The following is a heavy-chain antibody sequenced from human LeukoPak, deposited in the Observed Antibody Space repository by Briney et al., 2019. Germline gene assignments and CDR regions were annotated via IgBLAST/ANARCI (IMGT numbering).Heavy chain of an antibody. CDR3: AREYSSSWYVSV. D-gene: IGHD6-13*01. V-gene: IGHV3-21*01. Sequence: GGSLRLSCAASGFTFSSYSMNWVRQAPGKGLEWVSSISGSSSYIYYADSVKGRFTISRDNAKNSLYLQMNSLRAEDTAVYYCAREYSSSWYVSVWGQGTLVTASS. CDR1: GFTFSSYS. CDR2: ISGSSSYI. J-gene: IGHJ4*02.